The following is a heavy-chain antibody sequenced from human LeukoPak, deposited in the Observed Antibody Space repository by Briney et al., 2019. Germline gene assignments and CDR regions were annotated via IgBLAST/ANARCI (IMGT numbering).Heavy chain of an antibody. CDR2: INHSGST. CDR1: GGSFSGYY. J-gene: IGHJ4*02. Sequence: SETLSLTCAVYGGSFSGYYWSWIRQPPGKGLEWIGEINHSGSTNYNPSLKSRVTISVDRSKNQFSLKLSSVTAADTAVYYCARVYGGAIDYWGQGTLVTVSS. V-gene: IGHV4-34*01. CDR3: ARVYGGAIDY. D-gene: IGHD4-23*01.